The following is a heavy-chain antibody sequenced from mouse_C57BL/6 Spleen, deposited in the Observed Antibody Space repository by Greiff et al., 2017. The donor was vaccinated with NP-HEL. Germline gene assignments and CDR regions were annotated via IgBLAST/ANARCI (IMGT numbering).Heavy chain of an antibody. CDR1: GFTFSDYY. CDR3: ARESGKFFDY. J-gene: IGHJ2*01. D-gene: IGHD1-3*01. V-gene: IGHV5-16*01. Sequence: EVKLVESEGGLVQPGSSMKLSCTASGFTFSDYYMAWVRQVPEKGLEWVANINYDGSSTYYLDSLKSRFIISRDNAKNILYLQMSSLESEDTATYYCARESGKFFDYWGQGTTLTVSS. CDR2: INYDGSST.